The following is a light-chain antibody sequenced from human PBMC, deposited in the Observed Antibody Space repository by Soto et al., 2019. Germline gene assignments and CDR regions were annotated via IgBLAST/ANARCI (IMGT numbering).Light chain of an antibody. CDR1: SSDVGSYNL. Sequence: QSALTQPASVSGSPGQSITISCTGTSSDVGSYNLVSWYQQHPGKAPKLMIYEGSKRPSGVSNRFSGSKSGNTASLTISGLQAEDEADYYCCSYAGSSTDGFGTGTKVTVL. V-gene: IGLV2-23*01. CDR3: CSYAGSSTDG. J-gene: IGLJ1*01. CDR2: EGS.